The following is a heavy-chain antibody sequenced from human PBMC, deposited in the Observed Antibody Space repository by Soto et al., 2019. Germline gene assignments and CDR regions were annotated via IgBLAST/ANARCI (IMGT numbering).Heavy chain of an antibody. V-gene: IGHV4-31*03. D-gene: IGHD1-26*01. Sequence: SETLSLTCTVSGGSISSGGYYWSWIRQHPGKGLEWIGYIYYSGSTYYNPSLKSRVTISVDTSKNQFSLKLSSVTAADTAVYYCARVRKNTGSGISTWGQGTLVTVSS. CDR1: GGSISSGGYY. J-gene: IGHJ5*02. CDR3: ARVRKNTGSGIST. CDR2: IYYSGST.